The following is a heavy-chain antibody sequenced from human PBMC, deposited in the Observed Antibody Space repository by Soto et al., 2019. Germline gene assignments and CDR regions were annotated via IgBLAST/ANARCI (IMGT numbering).Heavy chain of an antibody. D-gene: IGHD3-10*02. J-gene: IGHJ6*02. CDR2: ILPLFGTT. V-gene: IGHV1-69*01. CDR3: ARGGILYESSQKYYQYVLDV. Sequence: QVQLVQSRSEVKKPGSSVRVSCRASEGTFNSHVVSWVRQAPGQGLQWMGGILPLFGTTNYAHQLEGRVTITADSSTATSFLELSGLTPGDTAVYYCARGGILYESSQKYYQYVLDVWGQGTTVIVSS. CDR1: EGTFNSHV.